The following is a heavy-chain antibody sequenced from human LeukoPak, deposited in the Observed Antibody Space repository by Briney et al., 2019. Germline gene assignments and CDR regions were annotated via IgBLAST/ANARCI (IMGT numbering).Heavy chain of an antibody. D-gene: IGHD3-10*01. J-gene: IGHJ6*02. V-gene: IGHV4-31*01. Sequence: SQTLSLTCTVSGGSISSGGYYWSWVRQHPGKGLEWIGYIYYSGSTYYNPSLKSQITISVDTSKNQFSLKLSSVTAADTAVYYCARDNGSGNPYYYYYGMDVWGQGTTVTVSS. CDR2: IYYSGST. CDR1: GGSISSGGYY. CDR3: ARDNGSGNPYYYYYGMDV.